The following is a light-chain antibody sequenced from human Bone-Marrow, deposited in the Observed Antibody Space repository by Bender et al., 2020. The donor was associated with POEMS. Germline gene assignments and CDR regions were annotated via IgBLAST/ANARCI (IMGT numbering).Light chain of an antibody. CDR3: CSYAGSNTGV. Sequence: QSALTQPASVSASPGQSVTISCTGTSSDVGAYNYVSWYQQHPGKAPKLIIYDVTNRPSGISNRFSGSKSGNTASLTISGLQAEDEADYYCCSYAGSNTGVFGGGTKLTVL. J-gene: IGLJ2*01. CDR2: DVT. CDR1: SSDVGAYNY. V-gene: IGLV2-14*03.